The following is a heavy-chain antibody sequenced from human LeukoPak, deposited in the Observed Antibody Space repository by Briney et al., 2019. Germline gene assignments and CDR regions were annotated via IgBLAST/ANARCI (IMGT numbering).Heavy chain of an antibody. CDR1: GFTFDDYA. CDR3: AKAGLVYDFWSGPFDV. Sequence: GRSLRLSCAASGFTFDDYAMHWVRQAPGKGLEWVSGISWNCGSIGYADSVKGRFTISRDNAKNSLYLQMNSLRAEDMALYYCAKAGLVYDFWSGPFDVWGKGTTVTVSS. D-gene: IGHD3-3*01. V-gene: IGHV3-9*03. CDR2: ISWNCGSI. J-gene: IGHJ6*04.